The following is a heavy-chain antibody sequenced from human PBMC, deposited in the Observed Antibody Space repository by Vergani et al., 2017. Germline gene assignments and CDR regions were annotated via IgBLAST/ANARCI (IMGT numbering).Heavy chain of an antibody. CDR3: AKDLRDSTDGRPDA. CDR2: IGKSGIKT. Sequence: QVQLGESAGGVVQPGGSLRLSCAASGVTFRNFSMHWVRQAPGKGRGWLAYIGKSGIKTSNKDAVKGRVTVSRDNSKDILYLQMDSLRSEDTALYYCAKDLRDSTDGRPDACGPGTIVIISS. V-gene: IGHV3-30*02. D-gene: IGHD2-21*02. J-gene: IGHJ5*02. CDR1: GVTFRNFS.